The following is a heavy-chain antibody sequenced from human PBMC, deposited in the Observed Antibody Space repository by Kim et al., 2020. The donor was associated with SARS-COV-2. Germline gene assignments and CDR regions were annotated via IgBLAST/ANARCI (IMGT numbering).Heavy chain of an antibody. Sequence: GGSLRLSCAASGFTFSSYSMNWVRQAPGKGLEWVSYISSSSSTIYYADSVKGRFTISRDNAKNSLYLQMNSLRDEDTAVYYCARDGTVLRYFDWFVWFDPWGQGTLVTVSS. CDR3: ARDGTVLRYFDWFVWFDP. CDR1: GFTFSSYS. D-gene: IGHD3-9*01. J-gene: IGHJ5*02. V-gene: IGHV3-48*02. CDR2: ISSSSSTI.